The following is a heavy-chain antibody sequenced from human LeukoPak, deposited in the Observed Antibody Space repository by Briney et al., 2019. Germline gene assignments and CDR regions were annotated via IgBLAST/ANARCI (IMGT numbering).Heavy chain of an antibody. Sequence: ASVKVSCKASGYTFTGYYMRWVRQAPGQGLEWMGWINPNSGGTNYAQKFQGRVTMTRDTSISTAYMELSRLRSDDTAVYYCARRRSSGYYYYYGMDVWGQGTTVTVSS. CDR2: INPNSGGT. J-gene: IGHJ6*02. CDR3: ARRRSSGYYYYYGMDV. D-gene: IGHD6-19*01. CDR1: GYTFTGYY. V-gene: IGHV1-2*02.